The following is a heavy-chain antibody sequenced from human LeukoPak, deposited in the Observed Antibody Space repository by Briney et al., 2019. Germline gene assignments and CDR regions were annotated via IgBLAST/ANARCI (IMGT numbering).Heavy chain of an antibody. J-gene: IGHJ5*01. CDR1: GYTFTGYY. D-gene: IGHD2-8*02. Sequence: ASVKVSCKASGYTFTGYYMHWVRQAPGQGLEWMGWINPNSGGTNYAQKFQGRLTMTRDTSISTAYMEVSSLKPDDTAVYYCARDPRDTGGSYDSWGQGTLLTVSS. CDR2: INPNSGGT. CDR3: ARDPRDTGGSYDS. V-gene: IGHV1-2*02.